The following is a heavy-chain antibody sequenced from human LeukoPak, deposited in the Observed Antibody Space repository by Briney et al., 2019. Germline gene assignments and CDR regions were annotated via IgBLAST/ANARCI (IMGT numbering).Heavy chain of an antibody. CDR2: IKYDGSAT. CDR1: GFTFSSYS. D-gene: IGHD3-3*01. Sequence: GGSLRLSCAASGFTFSSYSMNWVRQAPGKGLVWVSHIKYDGSATNYADSVKGRFTISRDNAKNTLYLQMNSLRAEDTAVYYCVSGSLQSGYNFDYWGQGALVTVSS. J-gene: IGHJ4*02. CDR3: VSGSLQSGYNFDY. V-gene: IGHV3-74*01.